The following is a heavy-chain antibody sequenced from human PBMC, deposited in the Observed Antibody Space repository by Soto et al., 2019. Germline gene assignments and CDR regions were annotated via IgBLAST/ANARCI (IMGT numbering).Heavy chain of an antibody. CDR1: GGSISSSNW. J-gene: IGHJ6*02. V-gene: IGHV4-4*02. CDR3: ARATPFPRWLVRRHYYGMDV. Sequence: QVPLQESGPGLVKPSGTLSLTCAVSGGSISSSNWWSWVRQPPGKGLEWIGEIYHSGSTNYNPSLKSRVTISLDNSKSQVSLKLSSVTAADTAVYYCARATPFPRWLVRRHYYGMDVWGQGTTVTVSS. CDR2: IYHSGST. D-gene: IGHD6-19*01.